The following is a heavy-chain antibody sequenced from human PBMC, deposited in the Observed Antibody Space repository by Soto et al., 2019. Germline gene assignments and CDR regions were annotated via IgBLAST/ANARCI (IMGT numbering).Heavy chain of an antibody. CDR1: GYTFTSYY. V-gene: IGHV1-46*01. CDR3: ARDSNPVYKPSINYFDY. CDR2: INPSGGST. J-gene: IGHJ4*02. Sequence: ASVKVSCKASGYTFTSYYTHWVRQAPGQGLEWMGIINPSGGSTSYAQKFQGRVTMTRDTSTSTVYMELSSLRSEDTAVYYCARDSNPVYKPSINYFDYWGQGTLVTVSS. D-gene: IGHD3-3*02.